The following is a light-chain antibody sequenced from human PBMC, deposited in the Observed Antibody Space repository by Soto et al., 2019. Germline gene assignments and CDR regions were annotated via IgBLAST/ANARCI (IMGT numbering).Light chain of an antibody. CDR2: EVS. J-gene: IGLJ1*01. CDR3: SSYTSTSTYI. V-gene: IGLV2-14*01. CDR1: ISDVGGYNY. Sequence: QAASVRGSPGQLITISCTGTISDVGGYNYVSWYQQHPGKAPKLMIYEVSNRPSGVSNRSSGYKSGNTASLTISGLQAEDEADYYCSSYTSTSTYIFGTWTKVNV.